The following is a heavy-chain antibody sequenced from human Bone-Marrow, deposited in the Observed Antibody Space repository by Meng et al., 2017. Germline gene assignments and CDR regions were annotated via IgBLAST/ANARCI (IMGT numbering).Heavy chain of an antibody. CDR3: AAFYYGSENPSV. D-gene: IGHD3-10*01. V-gene: IGHV3-48*03. Sequence: GSLRLSCAASGFSFNEYEMNWVRQAPGKGLEWVSYISRSGGNTDYLDAVRGRFTISRDNAENSLYLQMNSLRAEDTAVYYCAAFYYGSENPSVWGPGTTVTVSS. CDR1: GFSFNEYE. CDR2: ISRSGGNT. J-gene: IGHJ6*02.